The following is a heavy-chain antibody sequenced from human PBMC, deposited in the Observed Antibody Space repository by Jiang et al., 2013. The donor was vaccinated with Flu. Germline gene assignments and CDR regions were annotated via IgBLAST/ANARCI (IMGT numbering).Heavy chain of an antibody. CDR2: TNQDGSER. CDR1: GFTFSSHW. D-gene: IGHD5-12*01. Sequence: QLLESGGGLVQPGGSLRLSCAASGFTFSSHWMTWVRQAPGKGLEWVANTNQDGSERYYVDSVKGRFTVSRDNAKNSLYLQMNSLRAEDTAVYYCARRYSGYGKTMDYWGQGALVTVSS. V-gene: IGHV3-7*01. CDR3: ARRYSGYGKTMDY. J-gene: IGHJ4*02.